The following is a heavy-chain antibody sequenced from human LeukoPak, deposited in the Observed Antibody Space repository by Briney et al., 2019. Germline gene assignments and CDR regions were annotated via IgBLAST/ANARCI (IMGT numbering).Heavy chain of an antibody. CDR2: IYTSGST. CDR3: ARHRGTYYYYGMDV. J-gene: IGHJ6*02. Sequence: SETLSLTCTVSGGSISSYYWSWIRQPPGKGLEWIGYIYTSGSTNYNPSLKSRVTISVDTSKNQFSLKLSSVTAADTAVYYCARHRGTYYYYGMDVWGQGTTVTVS. V-gene: IGHV4-4*09. CDR1: GGSISSYY.